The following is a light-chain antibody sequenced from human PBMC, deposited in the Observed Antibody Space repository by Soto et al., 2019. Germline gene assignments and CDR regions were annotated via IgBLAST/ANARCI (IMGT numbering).Light chain of an antibody. CDR2: DAS. CDR1: QSVSSY. V-gene: IGKV3-11*01. CDR3: QQRSNWSLFT. Sequence: EIVLTQSPATLSLSPGERATLSCRASQSVSSYLAWYQQKPGQAPRLLIYDASNRATGIPANFSGSGSWTAVTPTISSREPEDYVVYYCQQRSNWSLFTFGPGTKVDIK. J-gene: IGKJ3*01.